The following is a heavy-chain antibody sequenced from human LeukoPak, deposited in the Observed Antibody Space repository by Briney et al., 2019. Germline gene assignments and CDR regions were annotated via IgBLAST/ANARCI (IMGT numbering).Heavy chain of an antibody. CDR2: ISGYNGNT. J-gene: IGHJ4*02. CDR3: ARGGYYYYESSGYYLIDN. CDR1: GYTFTSYG. V-gene: IGHV1-18*01. D-gene: IGHD3-22*01. Sequence: ASVKVSCKAFGYTFTSYGISWVRQAPGQGLEWMGWISGYNGNTKYAQKFQARVTLTTDTSTSTAYMELWSLRSDDTALYYCARGGYYYYESSGYYLIDNWGQGTLVTVSS.